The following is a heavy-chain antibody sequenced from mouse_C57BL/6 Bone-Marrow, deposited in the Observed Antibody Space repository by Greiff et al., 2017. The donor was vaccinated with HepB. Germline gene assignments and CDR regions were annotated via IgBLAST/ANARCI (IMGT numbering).Heavy chain of an antibody. CDR1: GYTFTSYW. J-gene: IGHJ3*01. V-gene: IGHV1-64*01. Sequence: QVQLQQPGAELVKPGASVKLSCKASGYTFTSYWMHWVKQRPGHGLEWIGMIHPNSGSTNSNEKFKSKATLTVDNSSITAYMQLRSLTSEDAAVYYCARIGLAWFAYWGQGTLVTVSA. CDR3: ARIGLAWFAY. D-gene: IGHD3-1*01. CDR2: IHPNSGST.